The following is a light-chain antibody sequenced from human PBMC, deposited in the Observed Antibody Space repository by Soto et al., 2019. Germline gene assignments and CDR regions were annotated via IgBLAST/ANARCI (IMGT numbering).Light chain of an antibody. CDR2: DAY. V-gene: IGKV3-11*01. Sequence: VLTQSPVTLSLSPGERATISCRASQSFRGLLAWYQQKPGQAPSLLIYDAYNRATGIPPRFSGSGSGTDLTLTISSLEPEDSAVYYCQQRHMWPITFGKGTRLEIK. J-gene: IGKJ5*01. CDR3: QQRHMWPIT. CDR1: QSFRGL.